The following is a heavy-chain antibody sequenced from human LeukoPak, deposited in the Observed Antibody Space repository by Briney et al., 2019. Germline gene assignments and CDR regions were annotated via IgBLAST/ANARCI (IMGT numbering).Heavy chain of an antibody. CDR3: ARGSSGYPYYFDY. Sequence: QPGGSLRLSCAASGFTFSSYEMNWVRQAPGKGLEWVSYISSSGSTIYYADSVKGRFTISRDNAKNPLYLQMNSLRAEDTAVYYCARGSSGYPYYFDYWGQGTLVTVSS. CDR2: ISSSGSTI. CDR1: GFTFSSYE. J-gene: IGHJ4*02. V-gene: IGHV3-48*03. D-gene: IGHD6-19*01.